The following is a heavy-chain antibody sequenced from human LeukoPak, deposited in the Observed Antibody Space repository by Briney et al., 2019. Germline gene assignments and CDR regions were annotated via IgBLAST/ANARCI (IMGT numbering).Heavy chain of an antibody. J-gene: IGHJ2*01. CDR3: IRAGHQDYYYFDL. CDR1: GFAFSKYW. V-gene: IGHV3-74*01. CDR2: INNDGSAT. Sequence: GGSLRLSCAASGFAFSKYWIHWVRQGPGEGLMWVSRINNDGSATVYADSVRGRFTISRDNAENTVYLQMGSLRAEDTAVYYCIRAGHQDYYYFDLWGRGTLVTVSS.